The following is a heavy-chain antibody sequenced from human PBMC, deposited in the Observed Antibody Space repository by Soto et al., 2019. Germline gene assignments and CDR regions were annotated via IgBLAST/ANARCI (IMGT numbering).Heavy chain of an antibody. V-gene: IGHV1-69*01. CDR2: IIPVFQTA. Sequence: QEQLVQSGAEVKKPGSSVKVSCKASGGLFSSYPISWVRQVPGQGREWMGGIIPVFQTAYYTQRFQGRVTITEDESKYSAYVELSSLRSEYTSIYYCARVRSGYTWFNEFWGQGSLVTVSS. CDR3: ARVRSGYTWFNEF. J-gene: IGHJ4*02. CDR1: GGLFSSYP. D-gene: IGHD3-22*01.